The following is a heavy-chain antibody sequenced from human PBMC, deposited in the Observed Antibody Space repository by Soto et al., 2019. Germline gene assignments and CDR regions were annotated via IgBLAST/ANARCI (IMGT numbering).Heavy chain of an antibody. D-gene: IGHD2-15*01. CDR2: ISAYNGNT. CDR3: ARVRDIVVVVAARGWGSAFDI. Sequence: ASVKVSCKASGDTFTSYGISWVRQAPGQGLEWMGWISAYNGNTNYAQKLQGRVTMTTDTSTSTAYMELRSLRSDDTAVYYCARVRDIVVVVAARGWGSAFDIWGQGTRGTV. V-gene: IGHV1-18*01. CDR1: GDTFTSYG. J-gene: IGHJ3*02.